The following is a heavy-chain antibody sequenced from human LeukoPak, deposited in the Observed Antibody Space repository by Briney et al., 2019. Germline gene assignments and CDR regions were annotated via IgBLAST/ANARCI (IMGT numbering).Heavy chain of an antibody. CDR1: GYTFNSYG. Sequence: ASVKVSCKASGYTFNSYGISWVRQAPGQGLEWMGWISAYNGNTNYAQKLQGRVTMTTDTSTSTAYMELRSLRSDDTAVYYCARGSYYDSSGYYPAWGQGTLVTVSS. V-gene: IGHV1-18*01. D-gene: IGHD3-22*01. CDR2: ISAYNGNT. CDR3: ARGSYYDSSGYYPA. J-gene: IGHJ5*02.